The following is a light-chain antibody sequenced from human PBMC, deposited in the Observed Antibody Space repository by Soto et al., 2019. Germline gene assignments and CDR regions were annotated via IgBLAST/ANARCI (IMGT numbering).Light chain of an antibody. CDR1: QSVSSSY. CDR2: GAS. V-gene: IGKV3-20*01. Sequence: IVVTQSPGTLSLSTGERATLSCRASQSVSSSYLAWYQQKPGQAPSLLIYGASSRATGIPDRFSGSGSGTDFTLTISRLEPEDFAVYYCQQYGSSPPITFGQGTRLEIK. J-gene: IGKJ5*01. CDR3: QQYGSSPPIT.